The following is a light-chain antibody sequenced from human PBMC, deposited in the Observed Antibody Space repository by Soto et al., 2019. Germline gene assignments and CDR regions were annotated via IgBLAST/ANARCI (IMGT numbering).Light chain of an antibody. V-gene: IGLV2-18*01. CDR2: EVF. CDR1: SSDVGSYNR. CDR3: SLYTSSSTWV. Sequence: QSALTQPPSVSGSPGQSVTISCTGTSSDVGSYNRVSWYQQPPGTAPELMIYEVFNRPSGVPDRFSGSKSGNTASLTISGLQAEDEADYYCSLYTSSSTWVFGGGTKLTVL. J-gene: IGLJ3*02.